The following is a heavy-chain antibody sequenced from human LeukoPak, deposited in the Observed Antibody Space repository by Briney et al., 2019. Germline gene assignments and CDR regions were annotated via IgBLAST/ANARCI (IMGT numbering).Heavy chain of an antibody. D-gene: IGHD7-27*01. CDR2: IFYSGGP. CDR1: GGSISSYY. V-gene: IGHV4-59*01. CDR3: VRDGSTGERALDI. J-gene: IGHJ3*02. Sequence: SQTLSLTCTVSGGSISSYYWNWIRQPPGKGLECIGYIFYSGGPNYKPSLQSRVTISVDTSKNQFSLKLRSVTAADTAVHYCVRDGSTGERALDIWGQGTMVTVSS.